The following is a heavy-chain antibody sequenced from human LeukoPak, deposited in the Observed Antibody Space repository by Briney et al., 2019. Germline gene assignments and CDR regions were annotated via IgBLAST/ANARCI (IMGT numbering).Heavy chain of an antibody. CDR2: ISYDGSNK. CDR3: AGIAAAGNVY. J-gene: IGHJ4*02. CDR1: GFTFSGYG. Sequence: GGSLRLSCAASGFTFSGYGMSWVRQAPGKGLEWVAVISYDGSNKYYADSVKGRFTISRDNSKNTLYLQMNSLRAEDTAVYYCAGIAAAGNVYWGQGTLVTVSS. D-gene: IGHD6-13*01. V-gene: IGHV3-30*19.